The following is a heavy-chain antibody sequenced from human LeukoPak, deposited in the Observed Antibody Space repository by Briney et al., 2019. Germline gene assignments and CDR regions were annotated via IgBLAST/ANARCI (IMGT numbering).Heavy chain of an antibody. CDR1: GGSISSYY. Sequence: SETLSLTCTVSGGSISSYYWSWIRQPAGKGLEWIGRIDTSGNTNYKPSLKSRVTMSVDTSKNQFSLKLSSVTAADTAVYYCATTSYYYDSPDYWGQGTLVTVSS. D-gene: IGHD3-22*01. CDR2: IDTSGNT. V-gene: IGHV4-4*07. J-gene: IGHJ4*02. CDR3: ATTSYYYDSPDY.